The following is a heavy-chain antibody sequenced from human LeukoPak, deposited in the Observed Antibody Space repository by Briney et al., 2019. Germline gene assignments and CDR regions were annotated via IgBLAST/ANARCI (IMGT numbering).Heavy chain of an antibody. CDR2: IRYDGSNK. J-gene: IGHJ6*03. CDR1: GFTFSSYG. V-gene: IGHV3-30*02. Sequence: GGSLRLSCAASGFTFSSYGMHWARQAPGKGLEWVAFIRYDGSNKYYADYVKGRFTISRDNSKNTLYLQMNSLRAEDTAVYYCAKIYCSSTSCYWDYYYYMDVWGKGTTVTVSS. D-gene: IGHD2-2*01. CDR3: AKIYCSSTSCYWDYYYYMDV.